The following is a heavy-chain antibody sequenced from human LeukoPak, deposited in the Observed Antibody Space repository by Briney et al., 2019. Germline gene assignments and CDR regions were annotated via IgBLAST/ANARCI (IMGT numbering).Heavy chain of an antibody. V-gene: IGHV3-21*01. D-gene: IGHD2-2*01. CDR3: ARGRVDCSSTSCPSDY. CDR1: GFTFSSYS. CDR2: ISSSSSYI. Sequence: GGSLRLSCAASGFTFSSYSMNWVRQAPGKGLEWVSSISSSSSYIYYADSGKGRFTISRDNAKNSLYLQMNRLRAEDTAVYYCARGRVDCSSTSCPSDYWGQGTLVTVSS. J-gene: IGHJ4*02.